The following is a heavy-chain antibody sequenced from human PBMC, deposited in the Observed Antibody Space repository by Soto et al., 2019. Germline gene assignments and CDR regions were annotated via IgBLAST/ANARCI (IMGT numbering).Heavy chain of an antibody. CDR1: RVTFSSHT. CDR3: ARDRFLGDFWSGYHSQPFDY. V-gene: IGHV1-69*04. J-gene: IGHJ4*02. D-gene: IGHD3-3*01. Sequence: PVKVSCKASRVTFSSHTLSWVRQATGQRLEWMGRMIAILGMAKSAQKFQGKVTINADKSTSTAYLELSSLRSEDTAVYYCARDRFLGDFWSGYHSQPFDYWGQGTLVTVSS. CDR2: MIAILGMA.